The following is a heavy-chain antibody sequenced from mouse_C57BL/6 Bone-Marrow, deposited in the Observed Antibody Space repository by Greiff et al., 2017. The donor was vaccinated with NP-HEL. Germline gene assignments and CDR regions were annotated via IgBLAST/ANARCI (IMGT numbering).Heavy chain of an antibody. D-gene: IGHD1-1*01. V-gene: IGHV1-82*01. CDR2: IYPGDGDT. CDR3: IITTLAFDY. Sequence: VQLQESGPELVKPGASVKISCKASGYAFSSSWMNWVKQRPGKGLEWIGRIYPGDGDTNYNGKFKGKATLTADKSSSTAYMQLSSLTSEDSAVYFCIITTLAFDYWGQGTTLTVSS. CDR1: GYAFSSSW. J-gene: IGHJ2*01.